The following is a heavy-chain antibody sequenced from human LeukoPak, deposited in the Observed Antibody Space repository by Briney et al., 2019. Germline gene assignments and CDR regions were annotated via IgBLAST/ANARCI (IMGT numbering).Heavy chain of an antibody. J-gene: IGHJ5*02. V-gene: IGHV4-59*01. CDR2: IYYSGST. CDR3: ARAPASSYYYDSSGYYYSWLDP. D-gene: IGHD3-22*01. CDR1: GGSISSYY. Sequence: SETLSLTCTLSGGSISSYYWSWIRQPPGKGLEWIGYIYYSGSTNYNPSLKSRVTISVDTSKNQFSLKLSSVTAADTAVYYCARAPASSYYYDSSGYYYSWLDPWGQGTLVTVSS.